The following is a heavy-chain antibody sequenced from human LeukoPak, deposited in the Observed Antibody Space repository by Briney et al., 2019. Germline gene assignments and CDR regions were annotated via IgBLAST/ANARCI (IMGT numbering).Heavy chain of an antibody. J-gene: IGHJ4*02. CDR3: ARDWYSSSWYARPLDY. CDR1: GYTFTGYY. CDR2: INPNSGGT. V-gene: IGHV1-2*02. D-gene: IGHD6-13*01. Sequence: ASVKVSCKASGYTFTGYYMHWVRQAPGQGLERMGWINPNSGGTNYAQKFQGRVTMTRDTSISTAYMELSRLRSDDTAVYYCARDWYSSSWYARPLDYWGQGTLVTVSS.